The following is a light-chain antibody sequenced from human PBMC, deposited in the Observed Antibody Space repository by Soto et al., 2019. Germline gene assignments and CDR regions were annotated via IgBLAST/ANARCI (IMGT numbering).Light chain of an antibody. CDR2: QAS. CDR3: QQYNDYSYT. J-gene: IGKJ2*01. Sequence: DIQMTQSPSTLSASLGDRVAITCRASQSVSGWLAWYQQKPGKVPKLLIYQASTLEDGVPSRFSGSVSGTEFTLTIRRLQPDDCATYYCQQYNDYSYTFGPGTNVQIK. CDR1: QSVSGW. V-gene: IGKV1-5*03.